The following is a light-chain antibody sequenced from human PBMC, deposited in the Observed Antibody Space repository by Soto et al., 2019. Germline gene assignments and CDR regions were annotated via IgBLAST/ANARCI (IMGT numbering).Light chain of an antibody. CDR3: SSYTSSSTYL. Sequence: QSALTQPASVSGSPGQSIAISCTGTSSDIGAYSYVSWYQQHPDKAPKLIIYEVTHRPSGVSDRFSGSKSDNTAFLTISGLRTEDEADYYCSSYTSSSTYLFGTGTKITVL. J-gene: IGLJ1*01. CDR2: EVT. V-gene: IGLV2-14*03. CDR1: SSDIGAYSY.